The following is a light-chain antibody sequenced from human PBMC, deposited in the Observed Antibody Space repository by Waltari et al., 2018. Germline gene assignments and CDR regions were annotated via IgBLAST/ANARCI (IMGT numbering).Light chain of an antibody. Sequence: QSVLTQPPSVSGAPGQRVTISCTGSDSNIGAGYDVHWYQQLPGTAPKLLIYGNTNRPSGVPDRFPGSKSGTSGSLAITGLQAEDEAYYYCQSYDRSLTGSWVFGGGTKLTVL. CDR2: GNT. CDR3: QSYDRSLTGSWV. CDR1: DSNIGAGYD. V-gene: IGLV1-40*01. J-gene: IGLJ3*02.